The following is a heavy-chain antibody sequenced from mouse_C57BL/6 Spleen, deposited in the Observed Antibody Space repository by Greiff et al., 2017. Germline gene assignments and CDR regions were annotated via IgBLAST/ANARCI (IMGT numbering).Heavy chain of an antibody. V-gene: IGHV3-6*01. CDR3: ARESDDYDGFDY. CDR1: GYSITSGYY. CDR2: IRYDGSN. D-gene: IGHD2-4*01. Sequence: EVKLVESGPGLVKPSPSLSLSCSVTGYSITSGYYWNWIRQFPGNKLEWIGYIRYDGSNNYNPALKKRNSITRDTSNNPFFLKLNSVTTEDTATYYCARESDDYDGFDYWGQGTTLTVSS. J-gene: IGHJ2*01.